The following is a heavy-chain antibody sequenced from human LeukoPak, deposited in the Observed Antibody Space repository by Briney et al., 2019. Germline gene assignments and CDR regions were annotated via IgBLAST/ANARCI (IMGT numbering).Heavy chain of an antibody. D-gene: IGHD3-16*02. J-gene: IGHJ6*04. CDR2: XDPSDSYT. CDR1: GYRFTSYW. V-gene: IGHV5-10-1*01. CDR3: ELRLGELSDDYYYYGMDV. Sequence: GESLRISCKGSGYRFTSYWISWVRQMPGKGLEGXGXXDPSDSYTNYSPSFQGHVTISADKSISTAYLQWSSLKASDTAMYYCELRLGELSDDYYYYGMDVWGKGTTVTVSS.